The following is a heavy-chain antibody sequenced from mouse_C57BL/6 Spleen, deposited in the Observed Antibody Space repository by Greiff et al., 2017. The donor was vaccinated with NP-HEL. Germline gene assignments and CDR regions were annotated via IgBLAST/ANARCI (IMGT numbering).Heavy chain of an antibody. CDR1: GFTFSNYW. V-gene: IGHV6-3*01. D-gene: IGHD4-1*01. Sequence: EVKLMESGGGLVQPGGSMKLSCVASGFTFSNYWMNWVRQSPEKGLEWVAQIRLKSDNYATHYAESVKGRFTISRDDSKSSVYLQMNNLRAEDTGIYYCTGYWDRAWFAYWGQGTLVTVSA. CDR2: IRLKSDNYAT. J-gene: IGHJ3*01. CDR3: TGYWDRAWFAY.